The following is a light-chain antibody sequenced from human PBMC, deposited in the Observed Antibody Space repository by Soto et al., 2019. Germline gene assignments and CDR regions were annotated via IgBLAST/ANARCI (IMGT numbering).Light chain of an antibody. CDR2: GAS. CDR3: QQYNNWWT. Sequence: EIVLAHSAVTRSLSRVERATLSCRASQSVSRYLAWYQQKPGQAPRLLIYGASTRATGIPARFSGSGSGTEFTLTISSLQSEDFAVYYCQQYNNWWTFGQGTKVDIK. CDR1: QSVSRY. J-gene: IGKJ1*01. V-gene: IGKV3-15*01.